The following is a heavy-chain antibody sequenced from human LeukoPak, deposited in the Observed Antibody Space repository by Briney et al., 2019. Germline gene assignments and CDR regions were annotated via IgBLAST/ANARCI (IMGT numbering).Heavy chain of an antibody. D-gene: IGHD7-27*01. CDR3: ASSDNWGPPTH. CDR2: VYSGGGT. V-gene: IGHV3-53*01. J-gene: IGHJ4*02. CDR1: GFTVSSNY. Sequence: GGSLRLSCAASGFTVSSNYMSWVRQAPGKGLEWVSLVYSGGGTYYADPVKGRFTFSRDNSKNTLFLQMNSLRAEDTAVYYCASSDNWGPPTHWGQGTLVTVSS.